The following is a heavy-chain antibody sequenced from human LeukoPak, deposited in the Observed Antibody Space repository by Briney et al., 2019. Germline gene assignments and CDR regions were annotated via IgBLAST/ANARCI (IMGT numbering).Heavy chain of an antibody. V-gene: IGHV1-46*01. J-gene: IGHJ3*02. D-gene: IGHD2-21*02. Sequence: ASVKVSCKASGYTFTGYYIHWVRQAPGQGLEWMGVINPNGGSTSYPQKFQGRITLTADTSTSTVYMELSSLRSEDTTMYYCARGPRRGAPTAVPQGPLDGFDIWGQGTMVTVSS. CDR3: ARGPRRGAPTAVPQGPLDGFDI. CDR2: INPNGGST. CDR1: GYTFTGYY.